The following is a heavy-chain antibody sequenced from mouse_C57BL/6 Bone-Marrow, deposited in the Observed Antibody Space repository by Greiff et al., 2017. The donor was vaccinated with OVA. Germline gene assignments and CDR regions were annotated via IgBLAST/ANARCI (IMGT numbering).Heavy chain of an antibody. V-gene: IGHV2-2*01. CDR1: GFSLTSYG. D-gene: IGHD1-1*01. Sequence: VKLVESGPGLVQPSQSLSITCTVSGFSLTSYGVHWVRQSPGKGLEWLGVIWSGGSTDYNAAFISRLSISKDNSKSQVFFKMNSLQADDTAIYYCARRSITTVDYYAMDYWGQGTSVTVSS. CDR2: IWSGGST. CDR3: ARRSITTVDYYAMDY. J-gene: IGHJ4*01.